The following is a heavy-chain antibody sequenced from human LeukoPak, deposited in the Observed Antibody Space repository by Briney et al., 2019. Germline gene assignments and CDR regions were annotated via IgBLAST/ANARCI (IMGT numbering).Heavy chain of an antibody. CDR3: ARMKSLNWNYPIYYYYGMDV. D-gene: IGHD1-7*01. V-gene: IGHV1-8*02. J-gene: IGHJ6*02. CDR2: MNPNSGNT. Sequence: ASVKVSCKASGYTFTSYGINWVRQATGQGLEWMGWMNPNSGNTGCAQKFQGRVTMTRNTSISTAYMELSSLRSEDTAVYYCARMKSLNWNYPIYYYYGMDVWGQGTTVTVSS. CDR1: GYTFTSYG.